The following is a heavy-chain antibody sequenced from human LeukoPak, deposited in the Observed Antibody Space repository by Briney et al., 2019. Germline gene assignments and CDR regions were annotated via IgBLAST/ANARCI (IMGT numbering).Heavy chain of an antibody. V-gene: IGHV3-30*02. Sequence: PGGSLRLACASSGFTFSSYGMHWVRQAPGKGLEWVAFIRYDGSNKYYADSVKRRFTISRDNSKNTLYLQMNSLRAEDTAVYYCAKDGPEGVPAGYLDYWGQGTLVTVSS. J-gene: IGHJ4*02. CDR3: AKDGPEGVPAGYLDY. CDR1: GFTFSSYG. D-gene: IGHD2-2*01. CDR2: IRYDGSNK.